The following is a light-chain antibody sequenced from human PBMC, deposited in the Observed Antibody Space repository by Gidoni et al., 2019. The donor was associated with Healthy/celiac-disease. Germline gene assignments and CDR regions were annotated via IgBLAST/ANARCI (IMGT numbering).Light chain of an antibody. V-gene: IGKV3-20*01. Sequence: ELVLTPSPFTLSLSPAERATLSCRASQSVSSSYLAWYQQKPGQAPRLLIDGDSSRATGITDRCSGSGSETDFTITISRLEHEDVEVYYWQQYGSSPLTFGGGTKVEIK. J-gene: IGKJ4*01. CDR1: QSVSSSY. CDR2: GDS. CDR3: QQYGSSPLT.